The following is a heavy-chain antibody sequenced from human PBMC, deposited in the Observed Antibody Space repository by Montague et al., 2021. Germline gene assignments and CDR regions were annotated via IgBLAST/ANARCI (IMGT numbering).Heavy chain of an antibody. CDR3: ARVFSSWYVGWFDP. CDR1: GASITSNIYY. D-gene: IGHD6-13*01. Sequence: SETLSLTCTVSGASITSNIYYWGWIRQSPGKGLEWIGSIYYSGNSFYQPSLKSRITIAVDTSKNQFSLKLSSATAADTAIYYCARVFSSWYVGWFDPWGQGTLVTVSS. J-gene: IGHJ5*02. CDR2: IYYSGNS. V-gene: IGHV4-39*07.